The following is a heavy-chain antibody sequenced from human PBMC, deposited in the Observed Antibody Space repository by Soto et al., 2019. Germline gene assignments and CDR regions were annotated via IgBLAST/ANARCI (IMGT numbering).Heavy chain of an antibody. J-gene: IGHJ3*02. Sequence: PGPSRSLSCAAAGLTFSSYWMNWVRQAPGTGLVWVSRINSDGSTISYADSVKGRFTISRDNAKNTLYLQMSSLRAQDTAVYYCARDGGRPRSFDIWGRRAMVTV. D-gene: IGHD3-16*01. CDR1: GLTFSSYW. CDR3: ARDGGRPRSFDI. V-gene: IGHV3-74*01. CDR2: INSDGSTI.